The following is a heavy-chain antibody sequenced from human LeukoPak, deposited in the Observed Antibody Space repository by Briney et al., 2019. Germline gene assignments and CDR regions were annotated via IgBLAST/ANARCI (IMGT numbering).Heavy chain of an antibody. CDR2: IYYSGST. V-gene: IGHV4-34*01. J-gene: IGHJ3*02. Sequence: PSETLSLTCAVYGGSFSGYYWSWIRRPPEKGLEWIGSIYYSGSTYYNPSLKSRVTISVDTSKNQFSLKLSSVTAADTAVYYCARLDALGRAFDIWGQGTMVTVSS. D-gene: IGHD3/OR15-3a*01. CDR3: ARLDALGRAFDI. CDR1: GGSFSGYY.